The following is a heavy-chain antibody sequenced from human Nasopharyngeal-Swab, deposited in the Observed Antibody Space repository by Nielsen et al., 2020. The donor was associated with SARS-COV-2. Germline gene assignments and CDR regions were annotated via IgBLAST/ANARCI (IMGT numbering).Heavy chain of an antibody. D-gene: IGHD6-13*01. V-gene: IGHV3-21*01. CDR3: ARERGSSWYYFDY. J-gene: IGHJ4*02. CDR2: ISSSSSYI. Sequence: WIRRPPGKGLEWVSSISSSSSYIYYADSVKGRFTISRDNAKNSLYLQMNSLRAEDTAVYYCARERGSSWYYFDYWGQGTLVTVSS.